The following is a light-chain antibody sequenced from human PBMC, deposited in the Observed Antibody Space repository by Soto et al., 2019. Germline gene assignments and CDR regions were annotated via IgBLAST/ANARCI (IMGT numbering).Light chain of an antibody. V-gene: IGKV3-20*01. J-gene: IGKJ3*01. CDR3: QQYGSSPL. Sequence: EIVLTQSPGTLSLSPGERATLSCRASQSVSSSYLAWYQQKPGQAPRLLIYGASSRATGIPDRFSGSGSGTDFTLPISRLEPEDFAVYYCQQYGSSPLFGPWTKVDIK. CDR1: QSVSSSY. CDR2: GAS.